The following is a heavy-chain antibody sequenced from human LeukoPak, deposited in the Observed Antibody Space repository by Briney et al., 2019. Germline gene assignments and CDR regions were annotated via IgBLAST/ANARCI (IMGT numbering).Heavy chain of an antibody. CDR3: AREGDTDMADLYYFDY. Sequence: SVKVSCKASGGAVNIYSIIGVRQAPGQGLEWMGRIVPILNTPHYAQKFQGRTTITADKSTSTAYMELSSLTPEDTAVYFCAREGDTDMADLYYFDYWGQGTLVTVSS. D-gene: IGHD5-18*01. CDR2: IVPILNTP. J-gene: IGHJ4*02. CDR1: GGAVNIYS. V-gene: IGHV1-69*08.